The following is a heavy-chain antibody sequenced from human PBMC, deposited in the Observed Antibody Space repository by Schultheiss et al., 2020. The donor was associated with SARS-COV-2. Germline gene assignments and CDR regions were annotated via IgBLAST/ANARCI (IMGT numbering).Heavy chain of an antibody. CDR1: GGSISSYY. CDR2: INHSGST. J-gene: IGHJ4*02. V-gene: IGHV4-34*01. Sequence: SETLSLTCAVSGGSISSYYWSWIRQPPGKGLEWIGEINHSGSTNYNPSLKSRVTISVDTSKNQFSLKLNSVTAADTAVYYCAKGRGLGSYYAYWGQGTLVTVSS. D-gene: IGHD3-10*01. CDR3: AKGRGLGSYYAY.